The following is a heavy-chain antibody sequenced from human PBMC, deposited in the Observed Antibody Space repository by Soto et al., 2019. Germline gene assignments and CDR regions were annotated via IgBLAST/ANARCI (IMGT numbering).Heavy chain of an antibody. J-gene: IGHJ6*02. CDR2: INHSGST. V-gene: IGHV4-34*01. CDR3: ARWHPKYLYYYYGMDV. Sequence: PSETLSLTCAVYGGSFSGYYWSWIRQPPGKGLEWIGEINHSGSTNYNPSLKSRVTISVDTSKNQFSLKLSSVTAADTAVYYCARWHPKYLYYYYGMDVWGQGTTVTVSS. CDR1: GGSFSGYY. D-gene: IGHD2-2*02.